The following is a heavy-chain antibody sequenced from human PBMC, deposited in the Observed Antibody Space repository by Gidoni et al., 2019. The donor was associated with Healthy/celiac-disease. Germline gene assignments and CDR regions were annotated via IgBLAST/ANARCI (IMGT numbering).Heavy chain of an antibody. CDR1: GFTFSSYE. V-gene: IGHV3-48*03. J-gene: IGHJ4*02. CDR2: ISSSGSTI. CDR3: ARDPGYGDTYYFDY. D-gene: IGHD4-17*01. Sequence: EVQLVESGGGLVQPGGSLRLSCEASGFTFSSYEMNWVRQAPGKGLEWVSYISSSGSTIYYADSVKGRFTISRDNAKNSLYLQMNSLRAEDTAVYYCARDPGYGDTYYFDYWGQGTLVTVSS.